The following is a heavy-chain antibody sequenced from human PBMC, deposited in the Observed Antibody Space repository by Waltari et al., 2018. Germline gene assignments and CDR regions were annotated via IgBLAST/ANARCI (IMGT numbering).Heavy chain of an antibody. CDR2: IYTSGST. D-gene: IGHD1-7*01. CDR1: GGSISSYY. V-gene: IGHV4-4*07. CDR3: ARDTWNYLVPVYYMDV. J-gene: IGHJ6*03. Sequence: QVQLQESGPGLVKPSETLSLTCTVSGGSISSYYWSWIRQPAGKGLEWIGRIYTSGSTNYNPSLKSRVTMSVDTSKNQFSLKLSSVTAADTAVYYCARDTWNYLVPVYYMDVWGKGTTVTVSS.